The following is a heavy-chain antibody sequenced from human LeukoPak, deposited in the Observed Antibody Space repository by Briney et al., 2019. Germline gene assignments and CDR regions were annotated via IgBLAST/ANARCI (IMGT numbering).Heavy chain of an antibody. CDR2: ISSSGSTI. CDR3: AGGFAIYCSSTSCYVNPPDY. V-gene: IGHV3-11*01. CDR1: GFTFSDYY. D-gene: IGHD2-2*01. Sequence: GGSLRLSCAASGFTFSDYYMSWIRQAPGKGLELVSYISSSGSTIYYADSVKGRFTTSRDNAKNSLYLQMNSLRAEDTAVYYCAGGFAIYCSSTSCYVNPPDYWGQGTLVTVSS. J-gene: IGHJ4*02.